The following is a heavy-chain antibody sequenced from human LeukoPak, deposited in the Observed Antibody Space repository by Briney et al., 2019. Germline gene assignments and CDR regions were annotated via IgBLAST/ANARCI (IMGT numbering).Heavy chain of an antibody. CDR3: AIPIAVAAAGSDS. V-gene: IGHV3-23*01. D-gene: IGHD6-19*01. CDR2: ISGSGGST. CDR1: GFSFSSLW. J-gene: IGHJ4*02. Sequence: GGSLRLSCAASGFSFSSLWMTWVRQAPGKGPEWVSAISGSGGSTYYADSVKGRFTISRDNSKNTLYLQMNSLRAEDTAVYYCAIPIAVAAAGSDSWGQGTLVTVSS.